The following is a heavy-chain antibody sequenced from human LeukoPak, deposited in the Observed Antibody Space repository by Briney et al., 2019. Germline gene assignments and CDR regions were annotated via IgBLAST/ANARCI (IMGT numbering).Heavy chain of an antibody. Sequence: GGSLRLSCAASGFTFSSYGMHWVRQAPGKGLEWVAVISYDGSNKYYADSVKGRFTISRDNSKKTLYLQMNSLRAEDTAVFYCAKESWSTGSGKGAFDIWGQGTMVTVSS. D-gene: IGHD3-10*01. V-gene: IGHV3-30*18. CDR1: GFTFSSYG. J-gene: IGHJ3*02. CDR2: ISYDGSNK. CDR3: AKESWSTGSGKGAFDI.